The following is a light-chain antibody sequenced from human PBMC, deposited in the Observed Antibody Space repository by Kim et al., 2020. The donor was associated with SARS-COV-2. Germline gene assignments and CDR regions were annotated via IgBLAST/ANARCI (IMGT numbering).Light chain of an antibody. CDR3: QSYDSGNHWV. V-gene: IGLV6-57*04. CDR1: SGSIGSNY. CDR2: ADN. Sequence: NFMLTQPHSVPESPGKTVTISCTRNSGSIGSNYVQWYQQRPDSAPRTIIYADNQRPSGIPDRFSGSIDSSSNSASLTISGLRTEDEADYYCQSYDSGNHWVFGGGTKVTVL. J-gene: IGLJ3*02.